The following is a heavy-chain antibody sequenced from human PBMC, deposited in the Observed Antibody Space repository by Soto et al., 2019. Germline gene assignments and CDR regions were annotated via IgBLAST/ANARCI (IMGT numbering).Heavy chain of an antibody. Sequence: QVQLQESGPGLVKPSQTLSLTCTVSGGSISSGGYYWSWIRQHPGKGLEWIGYIYYSGRTYYNPSLQTRVTIAVDTSKHQFALMLSSVTAADTAGYYGARGCSPNYYDSSDGPSYWCQGTLVTVSS. CDR1: GGSISSGGYY. D-gene: IGHD3-22*01. CDR3: ARGCSPNYYDSSDGPSY. V-gene: IGHV4-31*03. J-gene: IGHJ4*02. CDR2: IYYSGRT.